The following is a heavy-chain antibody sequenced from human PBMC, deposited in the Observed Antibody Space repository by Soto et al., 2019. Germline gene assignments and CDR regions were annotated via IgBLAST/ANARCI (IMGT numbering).Heavy chain of an antibody. J-gene: IGHJ4*02. CDR2: ISGRGGNT. Sequence: EVQLLESGGGLVQPGGSLRLSCAASGFTFSSYAMSWVRQAPGKGLEWVSAISGRGGNTYYADSVKGRFTISRDNSTTTLYLQLNSVRAEDTALYYCDNEGGRYRGGSFDYWGKGTLVTVSS. CDR3: DNEGGRYRGGSFDY. D-gene: IGHD3-16*02. V-gene: IGHV3-23*01. CDR1: GFTFSSYA.